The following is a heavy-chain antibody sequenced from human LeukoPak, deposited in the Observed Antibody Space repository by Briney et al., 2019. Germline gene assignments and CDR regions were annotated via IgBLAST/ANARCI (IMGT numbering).Heavy chain of an antibody. J-gene: IGHJ4*02. Sequence: SVKVSCKASGGTFSSYAISWVRQAPGEGLEWMGRIIPIFGTANYAQKFQGRVTITTDESTSTAYMELSSLRSEDTAVYYCARSPYFGVVTPDYWGQGTLVTVSS. CDR3: ARSPYFGVVTPDY. CDR2: IIPIFGTA. V-gene: IGHV1-69*05. D-gene: IGHD3-3*01. CDR1: GGTFSSYA.